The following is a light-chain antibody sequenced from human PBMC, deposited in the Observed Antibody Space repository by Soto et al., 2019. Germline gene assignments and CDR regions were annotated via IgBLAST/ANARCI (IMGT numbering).Light chain of an antibody. J-gene: IGKJ1*01. CDR2: TAS. V-gene: IGKV1-5*01. CDR3: QQYNSYWT. Sequence: DIQMTQSPSTLSASVGDRVTITCRASQSISSWLAWYQQKPGKAPNLLMYTASNLQSGVPSRFSGSGSGTDFTLTISCLQSEDFATYYCQQYNSYWTFGQGTKVDIK. CDR1: QSISSW.